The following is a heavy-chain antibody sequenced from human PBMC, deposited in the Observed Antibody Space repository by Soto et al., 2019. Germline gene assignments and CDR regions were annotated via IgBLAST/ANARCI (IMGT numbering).Heavy chain of an antibody. Sequence: PGGSLRLSCAASGFTFSTYDMSWVRQAPGKGLEWVSAISGSGGSTYYADSVKGRFTISRDNSKNTLYLQMNSLRAEDTAVYYCAKKGSVAGPSYYFDFWGQGALVTVSS. CDR3: AKKGSVAGPSYYFDF. V-gene: IGHV3-23*01. J-gene: IGHJ4*02. D-gene: IGHD6-19*01. CDR1: GFTFSTYD. CDR2: ISGSGGST.